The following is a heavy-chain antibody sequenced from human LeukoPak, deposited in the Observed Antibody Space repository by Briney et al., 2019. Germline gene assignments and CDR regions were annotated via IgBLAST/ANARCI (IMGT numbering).Heavy chain of an antibody. Sequence: GGSLRLSCAASGFTFSSYWTSWVRQAPGKGLEWVANIKQDGSEKYYVDSVKGRLTISRDNAKNSLYLQMNSLRAEDTAVYYCARDMGTYDYVWGTYRLKSDYWAREPWSPSPQ. CDR2: IKQDGSEK. D-gene: IGHD3-16*02. V-gene: IGHV3-7*01. CDR3: ARDMGTYDYVWGTYRLKSDY. J-gene: IGHJ4*02. CDR1: GFTFSSYW.